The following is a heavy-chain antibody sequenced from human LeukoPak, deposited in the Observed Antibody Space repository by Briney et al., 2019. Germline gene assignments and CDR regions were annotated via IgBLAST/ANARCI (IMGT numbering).Heavy chain of an antibody. D-gene: IGHD2-15*01. CDR1: GFSLSGYW. CDR3: ARDPRNVGLAP. Sequence: GGSLRLSCVASGFSLSGYWMYWVRQAPGKGLMYISRNNGDGSTTNYAGVVKGRFTMSRDNVKNTLYLQMDSLRVEDTAVYYCARDPRNVGLAPWGQGTLVTVSS. CDR2: NNGDGSTT. J-gene: IGHJ5*02. V-gene: IGHV3-74*01.